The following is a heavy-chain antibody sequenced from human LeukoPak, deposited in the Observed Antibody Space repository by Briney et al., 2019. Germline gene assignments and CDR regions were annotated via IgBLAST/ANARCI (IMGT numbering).Heavy chain of an antibody. V-gene: IGHV3-74*01. Sequence: PGGSLRLSCAASGFTFSSYWMHWVRQAPGKGLVWVSRINSDGSSTSYADSVKGRFTISRDNAKNTLYLQMNSLRAEDTAVYYCARVGRNVVVPAADAFDIWGQGTMVTVSS. D-gene: IGHD2-2*01. CDR1: GFTFSSYW. CDR2: INSDGSST. CDR3: ARVGRNVVVPAADAFDI. J-gene: IGHJ3*02.